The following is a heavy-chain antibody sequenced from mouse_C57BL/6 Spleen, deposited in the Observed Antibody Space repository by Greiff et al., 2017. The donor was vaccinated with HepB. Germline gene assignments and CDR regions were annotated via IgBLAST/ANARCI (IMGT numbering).Heavy chain of an antibody. V-gene: IGHV5-9-1*02. D-gene: IGHD1-1*01. J-gene: IGHJ2*01. CDR3: TREKYYGSSYFDY. CDR2: ISSGGDYI. Sequence: EVHLVESGEGLVKPGGSLKLSCAASGFTFSSYAMSWVRQTPEKRLEWVAYISSGGDYIYYADTVKGRFTISRDNARNTLYLQMSSLKSEDTAMYYCTREKYYGSSYFDYWGQGTTLTVSS. CDR1: GFTFSSYA.